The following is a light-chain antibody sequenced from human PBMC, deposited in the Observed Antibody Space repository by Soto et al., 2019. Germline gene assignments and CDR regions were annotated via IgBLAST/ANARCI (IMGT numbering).Light chain of an antibody. CDR3: AAWDDSLSGDVV. Sequence: QSVLTQPPSASGTPGQRVTISCSGSSSNIGSNYVYWYQQLPGTAPKLLIYRNNQRPSGVPDRFSGSKSGTSASLAISGLRSADAADYYCAAWDDSLSGDVVFGGGTKLTVL. CDR1: SSNIGSNY. J-gene: IGLJ2*01. V-gene: IGLV1-47*01. CDR2: RNN.